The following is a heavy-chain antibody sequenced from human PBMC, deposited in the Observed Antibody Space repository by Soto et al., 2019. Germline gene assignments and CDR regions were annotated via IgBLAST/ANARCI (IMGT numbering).Heavy chain of an antibody. CDR3: ARRIQLWFRAYYYYGMDV. CDR2: INHSGST. V-gene: IGHV4-34*01. J-gene: IGHJ6*02. CDR1: GGSFSGYY. D-gene: IGHD5-18*01. Sequence: PSETLSLTCAVSGGSFSGYYWSWIRQPPGKGLEWIGEINHSGSTKYNPSLKSRVTISVDTSKNQFSLKLSSVTAADTAVYYCARRIQLWFRAYYYYGMDVWGQGTTVTVS.